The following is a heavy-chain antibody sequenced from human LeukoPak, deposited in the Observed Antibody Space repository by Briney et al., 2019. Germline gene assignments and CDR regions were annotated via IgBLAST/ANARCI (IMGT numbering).Heavy chain of an antibody. CDR3: ARVGYDSSGRFDY. CDR2: ISSSGSTI. J-gene: IGHJ4*02. V-gene: IGHV3-11*04. Sequence: GGSLRLSCAASGFTFSDYYMTWIRQAPGKGLEGGSYISSSGSTIYYADSVKGRFIISRDNAKNSLYLQMNSLRAEDTAVYFCARVGYDSSGRFDYWGQGTLVTVSS. D-gene: IGHD3-22*01. CDR1: GFTFSDYY.